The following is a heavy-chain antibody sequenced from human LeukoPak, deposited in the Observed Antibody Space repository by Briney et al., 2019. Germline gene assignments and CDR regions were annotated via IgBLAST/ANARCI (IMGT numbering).Heavy chain of an antibody. J-gene: IGHJ3*02. CDR1: GYTFTGYY. CDR2: INPSGGST. D-gene: IGHD5-18*01. V-gene: IGHV1-46*01. Sequence: ASVKVSCKASGYTFTGYYMHWVRQAPGQGLERMGRINPSGGSTSYAQKFQGRVTMTRDTSTSTVYMELSSLRSEDTAVYYCARDLVYSYGYRRGAFDIWGQGTMVTVSS. CDR3: ARDLVYSYGYRRGAFDI.